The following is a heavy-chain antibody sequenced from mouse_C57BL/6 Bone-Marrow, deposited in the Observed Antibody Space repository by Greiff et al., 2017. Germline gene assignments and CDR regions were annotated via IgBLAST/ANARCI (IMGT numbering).Heavy chain of an antibody. Sequence: QVQLQQPGAELVKPGASVKLSCKASGYTFTSYWMHWVKQRPGQGLEWIGMIHPNSGSTNYNEKFKSKATLTVDKSSRTAYMQLSSLTSEDSAVEYCARDDGDYWFAYGGQGTLVTVSA. CDR2: IHPNSGST. V-gene: IGHV1-64*01. D-gene: IGHD2-3*01. CDR3: ARDDGDYWFAY. CDR1: GYTFTSYW. J-gene: IGHJ3*01.